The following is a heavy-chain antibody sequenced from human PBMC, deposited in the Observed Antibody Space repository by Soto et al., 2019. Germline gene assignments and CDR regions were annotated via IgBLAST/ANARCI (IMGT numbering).Heavy chain of an antibody. J-gene: IGHJ3*02. Sequence: QVQLEQSGAAVKKPGSSVKVSCKASGGTLSDHGVAWMRQAPGQGLEWMGGTIPVFNAPKYAPKFQGRVTIAADKPTNIAYMELSRLRSEDTALYYCARGVFYAGNHYTGPSAFEIWGQGTMVIVSS. D-gene: IGHD2-2*02. CDR2: TIPVFNAP. V-gene: IGHV1-69*06. CDR1: GGTLSDHG. CDR3: ARGVFYAGNHYTGPSAFEI.